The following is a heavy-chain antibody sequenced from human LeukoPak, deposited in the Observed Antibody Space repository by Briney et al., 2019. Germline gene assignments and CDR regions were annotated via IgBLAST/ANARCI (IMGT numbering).Heavy chain of an antibody. CDR1: GGPHMSYF. J-gene: IGHJ4*02. Sequence: PSETLSLTCTVSGGPHMSYFWSWVRQPAGKGLEWIGRVYASGITNYNPSLNGRVTMSVDTSKSLFSLKLSSVAAADTAVYYCARDQPRGSAFSPFDYWGQGILVTVSS. CDR3: ARDQPRGSAFSPFDY. CDR2: VYASGIT. V-gene: IGHV4-4*07. D-gene: IGHD1-26*01.